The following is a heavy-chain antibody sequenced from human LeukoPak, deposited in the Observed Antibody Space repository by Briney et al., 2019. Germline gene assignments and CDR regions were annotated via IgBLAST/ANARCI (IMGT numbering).Heavy chain of an antibody. CDR2: ISGSGGST. J-gene: IGHJ4*02. V-gene: IGHV3-23*01. D-gene: IGHD5-12*01. CDR1: GFTFSSYA. Sequence: PGGSLRPSCAASGFTFSSYAMSWVRQAPGKGLEWVSAISGSGGSTYYADSVKGRFTISRDNSKNTLYLQMNSLRAEDTAVYYCAKSRYSGYDSDFDYCGQGTLVTVSS. CDR3: AKSRYSGYDSDFDY.